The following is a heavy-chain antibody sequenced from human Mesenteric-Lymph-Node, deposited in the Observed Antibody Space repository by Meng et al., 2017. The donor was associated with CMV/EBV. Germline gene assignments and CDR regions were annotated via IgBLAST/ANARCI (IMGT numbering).Heavy chain of an antibody. J-gene: IGHJ6*02. CDR2: IYYSGST. CDR1: GGSISSSSYY. Sequence: GSLRLSCTVSGGSISSSSYYWGWIRQPPGKGLEWIGSIYYSGSTYYNPSLKSRVTISVDTSKNQFSLKLSSVTAADTAVYYCATSSGSFLYYYYYYGMDVWGQGTTVTVSS. V-gene: IGHV4-39*01. D-gene: IGHD1-26*01. CDR3: ATSSGSFLYYYYYYGMDV.